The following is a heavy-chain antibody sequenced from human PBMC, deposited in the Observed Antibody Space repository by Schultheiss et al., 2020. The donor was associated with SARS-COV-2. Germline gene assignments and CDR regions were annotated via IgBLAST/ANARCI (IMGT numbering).Heavy chain of an antibody. CDR3: AKEGWLLYYFES. J-gene: IGHJ4*02. D-gene: IGHD3-3*01. CDR2: INHSGST. Sequence: SQTLSLTCAVYGGSFSGYYWSWIRQPPGKGLEWIGEINHSGSTNYNPSLKSRVTISVDTSKNQFSLKLSSVTAADTAVYYCAKEGWLLYYFESWGQGTVVTVSS. CDR1: GGSFSGYY. V-gene: IGHV4-34*01.